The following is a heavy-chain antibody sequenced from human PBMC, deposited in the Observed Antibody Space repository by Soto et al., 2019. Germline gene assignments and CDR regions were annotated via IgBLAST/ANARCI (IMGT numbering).Heavy chain of an antibody. D-gene: IGHD1-26*01. CDR1: GFTFSSCG. V-gene: IGHV3-30*18. Sequence: GGSLRLSCAASGFTFSSCGMHWVRQAPGKGLEWVAVISYDGSNKYYADSVKGRFTISRDNSKNTLYLQMNSLRAEDTAVYYCAKDLGALIVGATGGPAFDIWGQGTMVTVS. CDR2: ISYDGSNK. CDR3: AKDLGALIVGATGGPAFDI. J-gene: IGHJ3*02.